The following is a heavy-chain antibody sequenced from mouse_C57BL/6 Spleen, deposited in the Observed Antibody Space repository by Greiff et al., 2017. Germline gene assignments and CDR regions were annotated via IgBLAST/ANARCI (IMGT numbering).Heavy chain of an antibody. D-gene: IGHD1-1*01. J-gene: IGHJ2*01. CDR2: ISDGGSYT. Sequence: EVKLVESGGGLVKPGGSLKLSCAASGFTFSSYAMSWVRQTPEKRLEWVATISDGGSYTYYPSNVKGRFTISRDNAKNNLYLQMSHLKSEDTAMYYCARELLRVPDDWGQGTTLTVSS. V-gene: IGHV5-4*01. CDR3: ARELLRVPDD. CDR1: GFTFSSYA.